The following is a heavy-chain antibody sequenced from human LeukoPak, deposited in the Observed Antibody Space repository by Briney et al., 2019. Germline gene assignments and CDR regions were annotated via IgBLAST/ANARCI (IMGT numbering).Heavy chain of an antibody. CDR1: GGSFSGYY. CDR2: INHSGST. D-gene: IGHD2-15*01. J-gene: IGHJ4*02. V-gene: IGHV4-34*01. CDR3: ARPGYCSGGSCYGLSY. Sequence: SETLSLTCAVYGGSFSGYYWSWIRQPPGKGLEWIGEINHSGSTNYNPSLKSRVTISVDTSKNQFSLKLSSVTAADTAVYYCARPGYCSGGSCYGLSYWGQGTLVTVSS.